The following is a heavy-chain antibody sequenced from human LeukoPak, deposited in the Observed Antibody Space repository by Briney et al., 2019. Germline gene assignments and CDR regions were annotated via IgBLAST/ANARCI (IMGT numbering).Heavy chain of an antibody. CDR2: INPNSGGT. V-gene: IGHV1-2*06. Sequence: ASVKVSCKASGYTFTGYYMHWVRQAPGQGLEWMGRINPNSGGTNYAQKFKGSVTMTRATSISTAYMELSRLRSDDTAVYYCARDLKWELLCFQHWGQGTLVTVSS. CDR1: GYTFTGYY. J-gene: IGHJ1*01. CDR3: ARDLKWELLCFQH. D-gene: IGHD1-26*01.